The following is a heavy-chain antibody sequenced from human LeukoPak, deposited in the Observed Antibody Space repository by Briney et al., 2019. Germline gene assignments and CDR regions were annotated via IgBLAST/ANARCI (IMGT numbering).Heavy chain of an antibody. D-gene: IGHD3-22*01. CDR1: GGSVSYGNYY. Sequence: SETLSLTCTVSGGSVSYGNYYWTWIRQPPGKGLEWIGYIHYTGSTNYNPSLKGRVNISVDKSKNNFSLKLSSVTAADTAVYYCARGGLSSGHYSAFDYWGQGTLVTVSS. V-gene: IGHV4-61*03. J-gene: IGHJ4*02. CDR3: ARGGLSSGHYSAFDY. CDR2: IHYTGST.